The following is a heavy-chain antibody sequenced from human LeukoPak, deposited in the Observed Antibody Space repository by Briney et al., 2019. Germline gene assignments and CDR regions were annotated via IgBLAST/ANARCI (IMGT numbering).Heavy chain of an antibody. CDR2: ISGGGGTT. CDR3: AKRRGGGGIQLWFFDY. J-gene: IGHJ4*02. D-gene: IGHD5-18*01. Sequence: PGGSLRLSCAASGFTFSAYAMSWVRQAPGKGLEWVSGISGGGGTTYYADSVKGRFTISRDNSKNTLYLQMNSLRAEDTAVYYCAKRRGGGGIQLWFFDYWGQGTLVTVSS. V-gene: IGHV3-23*01. CDR1: GFTFSAYA.